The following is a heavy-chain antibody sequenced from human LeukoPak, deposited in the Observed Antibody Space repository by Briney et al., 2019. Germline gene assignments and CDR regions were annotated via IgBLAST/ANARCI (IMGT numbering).Heavy chain of an antibody. CDR2: FDPEDGET. J-gene: IGHJ3*02. Sequence: ASVKVSCKVSGYTLTELSTHWVRQAPGKGLEWMGGFDPEDGETIYAQKFQGRVTMTEDTSTGTAYMELSSLRSEDTAVYYCATDLVSSSNAFDIWGQGTMVTVSS. CDR1: GYTLTELS. V-gene: IGHV1-24*01. CDR3: ATDLVSSSNAFDI. D-gene: IGHD2-2*01.